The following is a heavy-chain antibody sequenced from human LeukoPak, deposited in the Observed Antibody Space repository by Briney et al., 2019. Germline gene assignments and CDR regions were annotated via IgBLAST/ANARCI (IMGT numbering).Heavy chain of an antibody. Sequence: SVKVSCKASGGTFSSYAISWVRQAPGQGLEWMGGIIPIFGTANHAQKFQGRVTITADESTSTAYMELSSLRSEDTAVYYCARELLRGGWFDPWGQGTLVTVSS. CDR3: ARELLRGGWFDP. J-gene: IGHJ5*02. V-gene: IGHV1-69*13. CDR2: IIPIFGTA. D-gene: IGHD1-26*01. CDR1: GGTFSSYA.